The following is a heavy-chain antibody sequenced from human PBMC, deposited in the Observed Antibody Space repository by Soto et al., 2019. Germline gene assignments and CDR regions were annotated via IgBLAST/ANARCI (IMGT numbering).Heavy chain of an antibody. V-gene: IGHV3-21*01. J-gene: IGHJ3*02. D-gene: IGHD3-3*01. CDR2: ISSSSSYI. CDR3: ARDSTRGYYDFWSGYPPDAFDI. CDR1: GFTFSNYN. Sequence: GGSLRLSCAASGFTFSNYNMNWVRQAPGKGLEWVSSISSSSSYIYYADSVKGRFTISRDNAKNSLYLQMNSLRAEDTAVYYCARDSTRGYYDFWSGYPPDAFDIWGQGTMVTVSS.